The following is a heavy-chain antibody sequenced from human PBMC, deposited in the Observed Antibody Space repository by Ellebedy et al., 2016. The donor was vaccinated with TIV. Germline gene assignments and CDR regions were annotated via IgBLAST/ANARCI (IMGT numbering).Heavy chain of an antibody. CDR1: GYTFTSYG. CDR3: ARDWDSRGYYFGY. D-gene: IGHD3-22*01. J-gene: IGHJ4*02. CDR2: ISAYNGNT. V-gene: IGHV1-18*01. Sequence: AASVKVSCKASGYTFTSYGISWVRQAPGQGLEWMGWISAYNGNTNYAQKLHGRVTMTSDTSTSTAYMELRSLRSDDTAVYYCARDWDSRGYYFGYWGQGTLVTVSS.